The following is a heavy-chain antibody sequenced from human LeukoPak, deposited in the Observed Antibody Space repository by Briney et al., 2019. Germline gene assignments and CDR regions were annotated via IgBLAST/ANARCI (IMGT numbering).Heavy chain of an antibody. D-gene: IGHD6-13*01. V-gene: IGHV4-59*08. Sequence: SETLSLTCTVSGGPISSYYWSWIRQPPGKGLEWIGYIYYSGSTNYNPSLKSRVTISVDTSKNQFSLKLSSVTAADTAVYYCARRYSSSWYPFDYWGQGTLVTVSS. CDR3: ARRYSSSWYPFDY. CDR2: IYYSGST. J-gene: IGHJ4*02. CDR1: GGPISSYY.